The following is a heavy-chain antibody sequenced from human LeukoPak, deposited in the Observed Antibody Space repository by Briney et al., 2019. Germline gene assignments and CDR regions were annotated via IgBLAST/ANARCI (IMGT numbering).Heavy chain of an antibody. CDR3: ARHVTAVAGPNFDY. D-gene: IGHD6-19*01. CDR2: IYPGDSDT. V-gene: IGHV5-51*01. Sequence: IIYPGDSDTRYSPSFQGQVTISADKSISTAYLQWSSLKASDTAMYYCARHVTAVAGPNFDYWGQGTLVTVSS. J-gene: IGHJ4*02.